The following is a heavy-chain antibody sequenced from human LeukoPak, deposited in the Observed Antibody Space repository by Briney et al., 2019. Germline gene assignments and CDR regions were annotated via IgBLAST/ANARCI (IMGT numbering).Heavy chain of an antibody. D-gene: IGHD5-18*01. CDR2: ITSTSSAI. V-gene: IGHV3-48*04. CDR3: ARAIASYGDSAY. CDR1: GFSFSRYG. J-gene: IGHJ4*02. Sequence: GGSLRLSCAASGFSFSRYGMKWVRQAPGKGLEWLSYITSTSSAIYYADSLKGRFTISRDNAKNSLYLQINSLRADDTAVYYCARAIASYGDSAYWGQGTLVTVSS.